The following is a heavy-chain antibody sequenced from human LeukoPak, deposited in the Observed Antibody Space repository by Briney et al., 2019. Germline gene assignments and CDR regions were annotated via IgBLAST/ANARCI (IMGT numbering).Heavy chain of an antibody. CDR3: ARGWYDYIWGSYHRSRAFDY. CDR1: GGSFSGYY. Sequence: SETLSLTCAVYGGSFSGYYWSWIRQPPGKGLEWIGEINHSGSTNYNPSLKSRVTISVDTSKNQFSLKLSSVTAADTAVYYCARGWYDYIWGSYHRSRAFDYWGQGTLVTVSS. D-gene: IGHD3-16*02. J-gene: IGHJ4*02. V-gene: IGHV4-34*01. CDR2: INHSGST.